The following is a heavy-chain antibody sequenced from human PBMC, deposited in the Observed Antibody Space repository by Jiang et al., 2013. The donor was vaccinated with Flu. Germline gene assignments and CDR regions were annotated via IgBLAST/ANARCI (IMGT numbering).Heavy chain of an antibody. CDR3: AREGSSWYGSFDY. J-gene: IGHJ4*02. CDR2: STPTLGI. Sequence: SVKVSCKTSGYTFSSSAMNWVRQAPGQGLDGWDGSTPTLGIHPMPRASEDGFVFSLDTSVSTAYLQISSLKTKDTAVYYCAREGSSWYGSFDYWGQGTLVTVSS. D-gene: IGHD6-13*01. V-gene: IGHV7-4-1*02. CDR1: GYTFSSSA.